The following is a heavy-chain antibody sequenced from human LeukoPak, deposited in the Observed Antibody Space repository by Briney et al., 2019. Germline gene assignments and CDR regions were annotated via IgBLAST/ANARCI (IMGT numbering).Heavy chain of an antibody. CDR2: ISGDSDST. D-gene: IGHD3-22*01. CDR3: ARGRIYYDGSGHYYPDY. Sequence: ASVKVSCKASGYTFSSYGVTWVRQAPGQGLEWMGWISGDSDSTNYAQKFQDKVTMTTDTPTNTAYLELRSLTSDDTAIYYCARGRIYYDGSGHYYPDYWGQGTLLTVSS. J-gene: IGHJ4*02. CDR1: GYTFSSYG. V-gene: IGHV1-18*01.